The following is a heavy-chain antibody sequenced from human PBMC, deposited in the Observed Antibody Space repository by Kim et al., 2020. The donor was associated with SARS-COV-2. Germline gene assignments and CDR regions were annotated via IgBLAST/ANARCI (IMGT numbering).Heavy chain of an antibody. Sequence: DSVEGRFTISRDNSKNTLFLQMNGLRDEDTALYYCTRDPAAARRPAEYFQHWGQGTLVTVSS. V-gene: IGHV3-30*07. D-gene: IGHD6-13*01. J-gene: IGHJ1*01. CDR3: TRDPAAARRPAEYFQH.